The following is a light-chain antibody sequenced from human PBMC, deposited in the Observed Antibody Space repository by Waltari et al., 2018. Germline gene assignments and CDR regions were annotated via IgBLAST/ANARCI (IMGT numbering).Light chain of an antibody. Sequence: QSALTQPASVSGSPGQSITISSPGPSSDVGRYFLVSWYQQHPGKAPKLMIYEVNKRPSGVSDRFSGSKSGSTAFLTISGLQAEDEAHYYCCSYAGSSVFKVLFGGGTKLTVL. CDR3: CSYAGSSVFKVL. J-gene: IGLJ2*01. CDR2: EVN. CDR1: SSDVGRYFL. V-gene: IGLV2-23*02.